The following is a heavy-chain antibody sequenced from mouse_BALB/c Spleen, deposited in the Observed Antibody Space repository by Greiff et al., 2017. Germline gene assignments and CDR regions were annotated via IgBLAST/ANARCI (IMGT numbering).Heavy chain of an antibody. CDR3: NGEDY. CDR1: GFNITDYY. Sequence: VQLKQSGAELVRSGASVKLSCTASGFNITDYYMHWVKQRPEQGLEWIGWIDPENGDTEYAPKFQGKATMTADTSSNTAYLQLSSLTSEDTAVYYCNGEDYWGQGTSVTVSS. V-gene: IGHV14-4*02. CDR2: IDPENGDT. J-gene: IGHJ4*01.